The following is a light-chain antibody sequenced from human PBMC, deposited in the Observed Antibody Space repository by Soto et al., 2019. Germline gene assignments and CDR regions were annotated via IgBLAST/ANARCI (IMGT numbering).Light chain of an antibody. V-gene: IGKV3-20*01. J-gene: IGKJ1*01. CDR1: QSVGRY. CDR2: GAS. Sequence: EIVLTQSPPTLSMSPGERATLSCRASQSVGRYLAWYRQKPGQAPRLLIYGASNRATGIPDRFSGSGSGTDFTLTISRLEPEDFAVYYCQQYGSSGTFGQGTKVDI. CDR3: QQYGSSGT.